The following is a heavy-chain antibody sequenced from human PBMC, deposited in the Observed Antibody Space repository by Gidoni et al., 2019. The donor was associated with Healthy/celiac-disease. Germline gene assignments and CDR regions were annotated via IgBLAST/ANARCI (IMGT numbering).Heavy chain of an antibody. CDR3: ARGYPLAPVRYFDY. V-gene: IGHV1-8*01. CDR2: MNPNSGNT. J-gene: IGHJ4*02. D-gene: IGHD2-2*01. Sequence: QVQLVQSGAEVKKPGASVKVSCKASGYTFTSYDIHWVRQATGQGLEWMGWMNPNSGNTGYAQKFQGRVTMTRNTSISTAYMELSSLRSEDTAVYYCARGYPLAPVRYFDYWGQGTLVTVSS. CDR1: GYTFTSYD.